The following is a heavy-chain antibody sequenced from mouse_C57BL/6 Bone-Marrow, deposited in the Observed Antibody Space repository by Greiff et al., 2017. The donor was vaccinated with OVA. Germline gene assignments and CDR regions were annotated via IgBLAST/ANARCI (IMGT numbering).Heavy chain of an antibody. CDR1: GFTFSDYG. J-gene: IGHJ3*01. CDR2: ISNLAYSI. V-gene: IGHV5-15*01. Sequence: EVMLVESGGGLVQPGGSLKLSCAASGFTFSDYGMAWVRQAPRKGPEWVAFISNLAYSIYYADTVTGRFTISRENAKNTLYLEMSSLRSEDTAMYYCARLLLRYGGAWFAYWGQGTLVTVSA. D-gene: IGHD1-1*01. CDR3: ARLLLRYGGAWFAY.